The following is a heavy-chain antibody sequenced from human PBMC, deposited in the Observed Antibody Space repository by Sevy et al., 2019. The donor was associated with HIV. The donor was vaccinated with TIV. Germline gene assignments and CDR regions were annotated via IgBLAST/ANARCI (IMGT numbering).Heavy chain of an antibody. CDR1: GGSISSYY. Sequence: SETLSLTCTVSGGSISSYYWSWIRQPAGKGLEWIGRIYTSGSTNYNPSLKSRVTMSVDTSKNQFSLKLSSVTAADTAVYYCASDALLIWPAAMEGYYYYYYMDVWGKGTTVTVSS. J-gene: IGHJ6*03. CDR2: IYTSGST. D-gene: IGHD2-2*01. CDR3: ASDALLIWPAAMEGYYYYYYMDV. V-gene: IGHV4-4*07.